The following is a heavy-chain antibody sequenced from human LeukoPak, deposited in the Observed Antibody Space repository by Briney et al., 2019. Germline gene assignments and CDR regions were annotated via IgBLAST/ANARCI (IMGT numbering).Heavy chain of an antibody. CDR1: GFTFSSYA. J-gene: IGHJ5*02. CDR3: AKEGGYSSSSGWFDP. CDR2: TSGSGGST. V-gene: IGHV3-23*01. D-gene: IGHD6-6*01. Sequence: GGSLRLSCAASGFTFSSYAMSWVRQAPGKGLEWVSATSGSGGSTYYADSVKGRFTISRDNSKNTLYLQMNSLRAEDTAVYYCAKEGGYSSSSGWFDPWGQGTLVTVSS.